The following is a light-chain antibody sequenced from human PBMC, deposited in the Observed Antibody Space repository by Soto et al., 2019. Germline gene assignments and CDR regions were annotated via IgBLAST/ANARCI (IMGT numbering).Light chain of an antibody. CDR3: QYYDGSLSGGV. Sequence: QSALTQPPSVSGAPGQRVTISFSGTSSNIGAGYDVHWYQQLPGTAPKLLIYGNSNRPSGVPDRFSGSKSVTSAALANTGLQAEDGADYYCQYYDGSLSGGVFGGGTQLTVL. CDR1: SSNIGAGYD. CDR2: GNS. J-gene: IGLJ2*01. V-gene: IGLV1-40*01.